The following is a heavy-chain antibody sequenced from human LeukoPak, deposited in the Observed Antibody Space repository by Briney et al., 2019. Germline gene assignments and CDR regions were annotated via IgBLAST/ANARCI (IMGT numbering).Heavy chain of an antibody. CDR1: GGSFSGYY. J-gene: IGHJ4*02. V-gene: IGHV4-34*01. CDR2: INHSGST. Sequence: SETLSLTCAVYGGSFSGYYWSWIRQPPGKGLEWIGEINHSGSTNYNPPLKSRVTISVDTSKNQFSLKLSSVTAADTAVYYCARNAYYSADYWGQGTVVTVSS. D-gene: IGHD2/OR15-2a*01. CDR3: ARNAYYSADY.